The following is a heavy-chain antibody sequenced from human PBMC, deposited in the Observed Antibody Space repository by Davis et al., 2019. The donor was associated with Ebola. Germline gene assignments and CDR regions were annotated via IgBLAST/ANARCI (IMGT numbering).Heavy chain of an antibody. D-gene: IGHD4-17*01. CDR1: GFTFSSYA. V-gene: IGHV3-23*01. CDR2: ISGSGGST. CDR3: AKQGTVTALYGMDV. J-gene: IGHJ6*02. Sequence: GESLKISCAASGFTFSSYAMSWVRQAPGKGLEWVSAISGSGGSTYYADSVKGRFTISRDNSKNTLYLQMNSMRAEDTAVYYCAKQGTVTALYGMDVWGQGTTVTVS.